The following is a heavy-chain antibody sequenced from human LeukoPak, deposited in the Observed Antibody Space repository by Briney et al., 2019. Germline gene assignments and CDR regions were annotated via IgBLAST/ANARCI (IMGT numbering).Heavy chain of an antibody. CDR3: ARGGQPPG. D-gene: IGHD5-12*01. J-gene: IGHJ4*02. Sequence: ASVKVSCKASGYTFTGSYIHWLRQAPGQGLEWMGRLSTNNGATNYAQKFQGRVTMTRDTSITTAYMELTRLTSDDTAVYYCARGGQPPGWGQGTLVIVSS. CDR2: LSTNNGAT. V-gene: IGHV1-2*06. CDR1: GYTFTGSY.